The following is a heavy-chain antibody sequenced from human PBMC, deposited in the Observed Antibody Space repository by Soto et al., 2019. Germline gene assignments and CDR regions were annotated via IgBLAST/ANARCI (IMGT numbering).Heavy chain of an antibody. CDR3: ATTPFYGGNPGPFDY. CDR1: GYTFTGYY. J-gene: IGHJ4*02. V-gene: IGHV1-2*02. D-gene: IGHD4-17*01. Sequence: ASVKVSCKASGYTFTGYYIHWVRQAPGQGLEWMGWINPTNGDTNYAQKFQGRVTMTRDTSISTAFMDLTRLTFDDTAVYYCATTPFYGGNPGPFDYWGQGTLVNVSS. CDR2: INPTNGDT.